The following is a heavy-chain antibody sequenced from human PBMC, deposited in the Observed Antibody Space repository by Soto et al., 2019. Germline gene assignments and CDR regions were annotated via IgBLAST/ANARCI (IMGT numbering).Heavy chain of an antibody. J-gene: IGHJ6*02. CDR2: INPNSACK. CDR3: GRFPWFGESTMDV. Sequence: EDSVKVSCKPSGYTLTGYYMPWVRQAPAQGLEWMGWINPNSACKKYAQKFQGRVTMTRDTSISTADMELSRLRSDDSAVYYCGRFPWFGESTMDVWRQGTTVTVS. D-gene: IGHD3-10*01. V-gene: IGHV1-2*02. CDR1: GYTLTGYY.